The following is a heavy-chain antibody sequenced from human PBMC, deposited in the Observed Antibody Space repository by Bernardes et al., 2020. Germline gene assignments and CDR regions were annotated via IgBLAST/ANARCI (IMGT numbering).Heavy chain of an antibody. V-gene: IGHV3-30-3*01. CDR1: GFTFSSYA. CDR2: ISYDGSNK. Sequence: GGSLRLSCAASGFTFSSYAMHWVRQAPGKGLEWVAVISYDGSNKYYADSVKGRFTISRDNSQNTLYLQMNSLRAEDTAVYYCARDFSTTVLDYWGQGTLVTGSS. J-gene: IGHJ4*02. CDR3: ARDFSTTVLDY. D-gene: IGHD4-4*01.